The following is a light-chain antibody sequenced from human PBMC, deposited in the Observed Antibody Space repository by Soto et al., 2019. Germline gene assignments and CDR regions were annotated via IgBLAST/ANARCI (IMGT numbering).Light chain of an antibody. CDR3: LQLDSYPIT. V-gene: IGKV1-9*01. Sequence: IQLTQSPSSLSASVGDRVTITCRASQGISSYLAWYQQKPGKAPKLLIYAASTLQSGVPSRFSGSESGTDFTITISSLQPEDFATYYCLQLDSYPITFGQGTRLEIK. CDR2: AAS. J-gene: IGKJ5*01. CDR1: QGISSY.